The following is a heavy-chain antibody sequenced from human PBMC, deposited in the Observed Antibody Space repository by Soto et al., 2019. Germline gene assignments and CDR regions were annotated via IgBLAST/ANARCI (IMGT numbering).Heavy chain of an antibody. V-gene: IGHV4-59*08. CDR3: ARLPYYDILTGAYYFDY. Sequence: QVQLQESGPGLVKPSETLSLTCTVSGGSISSYYWSWIRQPPGKGLEWLGYIYYSGSTNYNPSLKSRVTKSVDTSKNQFALKLSSVTAADTAVYYCARLPYYDILTGAYYFDYWGQGTLVTVSS. CDR2: IYYSGST. CDR1: GGSISSYY. D-gene: IGHD3-9*01. J-gene: IGHJ4*02.